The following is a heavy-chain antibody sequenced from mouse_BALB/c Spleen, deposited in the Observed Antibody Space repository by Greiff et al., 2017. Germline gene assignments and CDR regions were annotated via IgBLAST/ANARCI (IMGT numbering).Heavy chain of an antibody. CDR3: ERHDYRYDGNCFDY. CDR2: INSNGGST. D-gene: IGHD2-14*01. J-gene: IGHJ2*01. Sequence: EVKLMESGGGLVKLGGSLKLSCAASGFTFSSYYMSWVRQTPEKRLELVAAINSNGGSTYYPDTVKGRFTISRDNAKNTLYLQMSSLKSEDTALYYCERHDYRYDGNCFDYWGQGTTLTVSS. V-gene: IGHV5-6-2*01. CDR1: GFTFSSYY.